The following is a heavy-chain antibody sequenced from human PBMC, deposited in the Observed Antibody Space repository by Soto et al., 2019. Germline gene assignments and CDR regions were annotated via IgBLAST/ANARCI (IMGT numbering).Heavy chain of an antibody. V-gene: IGHV4-30-4*01. Sequence: QVQLQESGPGLVKPSQTLSLTCTVSGGSISSGDYYWSWIRQPPGKGLEWIGYIYYSGSTYYNPSRKSRVTRSVDTSKNQFSLKLSSVSAADTAVYYCARRAIGPRKGFDSWGQGALVTVSS. D-gene: IGHD3-22*01. CDR1: GGSISSGDYY. CDR3: ARRAIGPRKGFDS. J-gene: IGHJ4*02. CDR2: IYYSGST.